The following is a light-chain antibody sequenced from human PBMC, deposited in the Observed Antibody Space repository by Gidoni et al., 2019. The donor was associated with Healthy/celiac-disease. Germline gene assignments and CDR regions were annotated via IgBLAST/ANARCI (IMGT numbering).Light chain of an antibody. CDR3: QQDYNLPGT. CDR1: QSVSSSY. CDR2: SAS. J-gene: IGKJ2*01. Sequence: EIVMTQSPATLSLSPGERATLSCRASQSVSSSYLSWYQQKPGQAPRLLIYSASTRATGIPARFSGSGSGTDFTLTISSLQPEDFAVYYCQQDYNLPGTFGQGTKLEIK. V-gene: IGKV3D-7*01.